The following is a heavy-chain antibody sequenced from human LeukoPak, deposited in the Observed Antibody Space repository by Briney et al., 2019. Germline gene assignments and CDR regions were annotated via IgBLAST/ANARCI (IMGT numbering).Heavy chain of an antibody. Sequence: GGSLRLSCAASGFTFSSYAMHWVRQAPGQGLEWVAVISYDGSNKYYADSVKGRFTISRDNSKNTLYLQMNSLRAEDTAVYYCARDFAVVPAADGAIYYYYGMDVGGQGTTVTVSS. CDR3: ARDFAVVPAADGAIYYYYGMDV. CDR1: GFTFSSYA. J-gene: IGHJ6*02. D-gene: IGHD2-2*01. CDR2: ISYDGSNK. V-gene: IGHV3-30-3*01.